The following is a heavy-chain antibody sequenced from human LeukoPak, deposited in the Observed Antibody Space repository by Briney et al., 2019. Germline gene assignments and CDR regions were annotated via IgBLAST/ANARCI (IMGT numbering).Heavy chain of an antibody. CDR2: IYYSGST. J-gene: IGHJ4*02. CDR1: GGSVSSYY. Sequence: PSETLSLTCTVAGGSVSSYYWSWIRQPPGKGLKWIRYIYYSGSTNYNTSLKSRGSIPVDKSKNQFSLKLSSVTAADTAVYYCARELGGDSTCWYVDYFDYWGQGTLVTVSS. CDR3: ARELGGDSTCWYVDYFDY. D-gene: IGHD6-13*01. V-gene: IGHV4-59*02.